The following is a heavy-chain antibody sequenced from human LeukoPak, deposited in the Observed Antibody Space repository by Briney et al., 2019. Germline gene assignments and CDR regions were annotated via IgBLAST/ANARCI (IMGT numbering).Heavy chain of an antibody. D-gene: IGHD4/OR15-4a*01. CDR1: GYTFTGYY. J-gene: IGHJ4*02. V-gene: IGHV1-2*04. Sequence: GASVKVSCKASGYTFTGYYMHWVRQAPGQGLEWMGWINPNSGGTNYAQKFQGWVTTTRDTSISTAYMELSRLRSDDTAVYYCARTMAREETFDYWGQGTLVTVSS. CDR3: ARTMAREETFDY. CDR2: INPNSGGT.